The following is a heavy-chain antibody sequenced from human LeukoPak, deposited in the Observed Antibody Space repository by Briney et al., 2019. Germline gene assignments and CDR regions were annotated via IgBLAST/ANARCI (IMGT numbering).Heavy chain of an antibody. D-gene: IGHD3-10*01. CDR2: ISYDGSNE. Sequence: PGGSLRLSCAASGFAFSYYAMHWVRQAPGEGLEWVAVISYDGSNEYYADSVKGRFTISRDNSKNTLSLQMNTLSPEDTAVYYCARPIDYGSGSYSFDYWGQGTLVTVSS. V-gene: IGHV3-30-3*01. CDR3: ARPIDYGSGSYSFDY. CDR1: GFAFSYYA. J-gene: IGHJ4*02.